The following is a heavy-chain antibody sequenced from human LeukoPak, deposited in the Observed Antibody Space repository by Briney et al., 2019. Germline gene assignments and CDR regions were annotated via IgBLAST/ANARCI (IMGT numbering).Heavy chain of an antibody. J-gene: IGHJ4*02. CDR1: GYTFTSYY. Sequence: ASVKVSCKASGYTFTSYYMHWVRQAPGQGLEWMGIINPSGGSTSYAQKFQGRVTMTRDTSTSTVYMELSSLRSEDTAVYYCAKERSLRKIHPSLVDYWGQGTLVTVSS. V-gene: IGHV1-46*01. CDR2: INPSGGST. D-gene: IGHD3-16*02. CDR3: AKERSLRKIHPSLVDY.